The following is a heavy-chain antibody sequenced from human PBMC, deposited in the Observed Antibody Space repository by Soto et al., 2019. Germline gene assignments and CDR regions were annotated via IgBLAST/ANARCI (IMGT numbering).Heavy chain of an antibody. V-gene: IGHV1-69*10. CDR2: MNPISGKA. D-gene: IGHD3-22*01. CDR1: GYTYASYD. J-gene: IGHJ5*02. Sequence: GASVEVSCKASGYTYASYDISWVRQATGQGLEWMGWMNPISGKANYAQKFQGRVTITTDKSTSTAYMELSSLRSEDTAVYYCARDLDDSTWFDPWGQGTLVTVSS. CDR3: ARDLDDSTWFDP.